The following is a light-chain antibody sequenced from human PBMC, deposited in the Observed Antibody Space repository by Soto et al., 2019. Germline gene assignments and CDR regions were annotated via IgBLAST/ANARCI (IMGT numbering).Light chain of an antibody. J-gene: IGKJ1*01. CDR1: QSVSSSY. V-gene: IGKV3-20*01. Sequence: EIVMTQSPYTLSVSPGESATLSCAASQSVSSSYLAWYQQKTGQAPRLLIYGASTRATGIPDRFSGSGSGTDFILTISRLEPEDFAVYFCQQYGTSPQTFGQGTKVDI. CDR2: GAS. CDR3: QQYGTSPQT.